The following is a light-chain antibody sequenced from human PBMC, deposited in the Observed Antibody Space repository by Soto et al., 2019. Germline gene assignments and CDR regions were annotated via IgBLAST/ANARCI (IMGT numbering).Light chain of an antibody. CDR3: MQGTHWPGT. CDR1: QSLVYSDGNTY. V-gene: IGKV2-30*01. J-gene: IGKJ1*01. CDR2: KVS. Sequence: DVVMTQSPLSLSVTLGQPASISCRSSQSLVYSDGNTYLNWFQQRPGQSPRRLIYKVSNRDSGVPDRFSGSGSGTDFTLKISRVAAEDVGLYYCMQGTHWPGTFGQGTKVDIK.